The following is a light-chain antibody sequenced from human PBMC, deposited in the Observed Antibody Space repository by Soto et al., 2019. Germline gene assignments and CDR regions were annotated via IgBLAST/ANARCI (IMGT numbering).Light chain of an antibody. CDR1: QSVSSSY. Sequence: EIVLTQSPGTLSLSPGERATLSCRASQSVSSSYLAWYQQKPGQAPRLLIYGASSRATGIPDRFSGSGSGTDFALTISRLETEDFAAYFCQQYRTLGQGTKVDIK. J-gene: IGKJ1*01. V-gene: IGKV3-20*01. CDR2: GAS. CDR3: QQYRT.